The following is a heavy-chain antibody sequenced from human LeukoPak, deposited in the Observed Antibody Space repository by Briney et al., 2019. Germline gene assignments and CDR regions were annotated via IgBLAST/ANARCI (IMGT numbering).Heavy chain of an antibody. CDR2: ISSAGSYI. J-gene: IGHJ5*02. D-gene: IGHD2/OR15-2a*01. Sequence: PGGSLRLSCAASGFSLSTYNVCWVRQAPGKGLEWVSSISSAGSYIHYADSVKGRFTISRDNAKSTLYLQVNSLRVEDAAVYYCARVVLSGAYQIDLWGQGTLVTVSS. CDR3: ARVVLSGAYQIDL. V-gene: IGHV3-21*04. CDR1: GFSLSTYN.